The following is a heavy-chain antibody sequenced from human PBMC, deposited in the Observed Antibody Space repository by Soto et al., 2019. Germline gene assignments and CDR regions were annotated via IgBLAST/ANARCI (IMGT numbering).Heavy chain of an antibody. CDR3: ARVRGRRWFGELYWFDP. V-gene: IGHV4-34*01. CDR1: GGSFSGYY. CDR2: INHSGST. Sequence: SETLSFTCAVYGGSFSGYYWSWIRQPPGKGLEWIGEINHSGSTNYNPSLKSRVTISVDTSKNQFSLKLSSVTAADTAVYYCARVRGRRWFGELYWFDPWGQGTLVTVSS. J-gene: IGHJ5*02. D-gene: IGHD3-10*01.